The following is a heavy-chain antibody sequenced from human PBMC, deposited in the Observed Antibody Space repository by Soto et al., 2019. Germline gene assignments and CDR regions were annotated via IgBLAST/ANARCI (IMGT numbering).Heavy chain of an antibody. Sequence: GGSLRLSCAASGFTVSSNYMSWVRQAPGKGLEWVSVIYSGGSTYYADSVKGRFTISRDNSKNTLYLQMNSLRAEDTAVYYCARDRDSVGWFDPWGQGTLVTVSS. CDR3: ARDRDSVGWFDP. J-gene: IGHJ5*02. V-gene: IGHV3-53*01. CDR2: IYSGGST. CDR1: GFTVSSNY. D-gene: IGHD1-26*01.